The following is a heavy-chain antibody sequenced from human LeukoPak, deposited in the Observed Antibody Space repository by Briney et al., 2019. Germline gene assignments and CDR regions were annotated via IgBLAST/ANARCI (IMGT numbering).Heavy chain of an antibody. Sequence: GGSLRLSCAASGFTFSSYWMSWVRQAPGKGLEWVANIKQDGSEKYYVDSVKGRFTISRDNAKNSVYLDMNNLRADDTAFYYCAKDTLDYSGWTWGQGTRVTVSS. D-gene: IGHD6-19*01. CDR3: AKDTLDYSGWT. CDR2: IKQDGSEK. CDR1: GFTFSSYW. J-gene: IGHJ5*02. V-gene: IGHV3-7*01.